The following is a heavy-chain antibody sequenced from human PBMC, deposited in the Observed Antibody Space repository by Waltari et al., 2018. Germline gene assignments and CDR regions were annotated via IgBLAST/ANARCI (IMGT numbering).Heavy chain of an antibody. J-gene: IGHJ5*01. CDR3: ARDPGGFDRRFDS. V-gene: IGHV4-30-2*01. CDR1: GASVRSGVHS. D-gene: IGHD3-16*01. CDR2: INDSGST. Sequence: LQLQESGPGLVKPSQTLSLTFAVSGASVRSGVHSWSWIRLPPGRGLEWIGYINDSGSTYYNPTLKSRVTISLDSSRNQFSLKLTSVTAADTAVYYCARDPGGFDRRFDSWGQGILVTVSS.